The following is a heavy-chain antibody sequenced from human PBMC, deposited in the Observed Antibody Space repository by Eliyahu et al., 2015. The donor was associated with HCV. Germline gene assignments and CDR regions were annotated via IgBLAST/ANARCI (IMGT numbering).Heavy chain of an antibody. CDR3: ARHYDSSGYYIDY. Sequence: EVQLVQSGAEVKKPGESLRISCXVSGYSFTSYWISWVRQMPGKGLEWLGRIDPSDSYDNYSPSFQGHVTISADKSISTASLQWSSLKASDTAMYYCARHYDSSGYYIDYWGQGTLVTVSS. J-gene: IGHJ4*02. CDR2: IDPSDSYD. V-gene: IGHV5-10-1*01. D-gene: IGHD3-22*01. CDR1: GYSFTSYW.